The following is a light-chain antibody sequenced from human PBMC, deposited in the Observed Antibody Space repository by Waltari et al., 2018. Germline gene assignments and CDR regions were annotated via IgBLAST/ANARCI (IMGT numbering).Light chain of an antibody. CDR1: SRDVGGYNS. CDR2: EVT. V-gene: IGLV2-8*01. J-gene: IGLJ2*01. Sequence: QSALTQPPSASGSPGQSVTISCTGTSRDVGGYNSVSWYQQHPGEAPKLMIYEVTKRPSGVPVRFSGSKSGHTASLTVSGLQAEDEADYYCSSYAGSNNLVFGGGTKLTVL. CDR3: SSYAGSNNLV.